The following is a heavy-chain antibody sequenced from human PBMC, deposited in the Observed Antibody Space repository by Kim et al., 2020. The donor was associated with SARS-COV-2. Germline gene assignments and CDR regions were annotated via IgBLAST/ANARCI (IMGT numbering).Heavy chain of an antibody. CDR2: IYYSGST. V-gene: IGHV4-39*01. Sequence: SETLSLTCTVSGGSISSSSYYWGWIRQPPGKGLEWIGSIYYSGSTYYNPSLKSRVTISVDTSKNQFSLKLSSVTAADTAVYYCASPIVGATTDAFDIWGQGTMVTVSS. D-gene: IGHD1-26*01. CDR3: ASPIVGATTDAFDI. CDR1: GGSISSSSYY. J-gene: IGHJ3*02.